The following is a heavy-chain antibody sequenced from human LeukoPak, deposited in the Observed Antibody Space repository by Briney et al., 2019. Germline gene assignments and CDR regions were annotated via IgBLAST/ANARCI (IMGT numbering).Heavy chain of an antibody. V-gene: IGHV3-9*01. J-gene: IGHJ6*02. CDR2: ISWSSGSI. Sequence: PGGSLRLSCAASGLTFDDYARHWVRQARGRGLEGVSGISWSSGSIGYADSVKGRFTISRDNAKNSLYMQMNSLRAEDTALYYCAKDIGAAAGGYYYGMDVWGQGTTVTVSS. CDR1: GLTFDDYA. D-gene: IGHD6-13*01. CDR3: AKDIGAAAGGYYYGMDV.